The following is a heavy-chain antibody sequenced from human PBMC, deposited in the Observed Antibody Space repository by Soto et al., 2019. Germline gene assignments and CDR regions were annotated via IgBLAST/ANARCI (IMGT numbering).Heavy chain of an antibody. J-gene: IGHJ4*02. CDR1: GGSISNSRYS. V-gene: IGHV4-39*01. Sequence: SETLSLTCTVSGGSISNSRYSWGWIRQPPGKGLEWIGNFYYSGSTYYNPSLKSRITISIDTSKNQFSLRLSSVTATDTAVYYCATVDSGRDGYNCFDFWGQGTLVTVSS. D-gene: IGHD5-12*01. CDR3: ATVDSGRDGYNCFDF. CDR2: FYYSGST.